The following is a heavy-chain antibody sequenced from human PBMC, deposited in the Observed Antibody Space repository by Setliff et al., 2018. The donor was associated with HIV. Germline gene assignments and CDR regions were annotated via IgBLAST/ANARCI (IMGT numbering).Heavy chain of an antibody. CDR2: INVGKGNT. CDR1: GYTFTSYA. CDR3: AREGAAAGLDLDY. Sequence: GASVKVSCKASGYTFTSYAIHWVRQAPGQSLEWMGWINVGKGNTKYSQGLQGRVIITRDTSASTVYMEVSSLRSEDMSVYYCAREGAAAGLDLDYWGQGTLVTVSS. D-gene: IGHD6-13*01. J-gene: IGHJ4*02. V-gene: IGHV1-3*03.